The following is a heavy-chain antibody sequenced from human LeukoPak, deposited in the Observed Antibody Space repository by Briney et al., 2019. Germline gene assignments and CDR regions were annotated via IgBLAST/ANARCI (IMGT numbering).Heavy chain of an antibody. CDR3: AKDWDIVVVVAATLIDY. D-gene: IGHD2-15*01. Sequence: GRSLGLSCAASGFTFSSYGMHRVRQAPGKGLEWVAVISYDGSNKYYADSVKGRFTISRDNSKNTLYLQMNSLRAEDTAVYYCAKDWDIVVVVAATLIDYWGQGTLVTVSS. CDR1: GFTFSSYG. J-gene: IGHJ4*02. V-gene: IGHV3-30*18. CDR2: ISYDGSNK.